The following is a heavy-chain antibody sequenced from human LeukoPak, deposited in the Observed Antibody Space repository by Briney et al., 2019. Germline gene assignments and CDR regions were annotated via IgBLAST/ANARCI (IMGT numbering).Heavy chain of an antibody. Sequence: LSLTCTVSGGSISSSSYYWGWIRQAPGKGLEWLSYISSSGSTIYYADSVKGRFTISRDNAKNSLYLQMNSLRAEDTAVYYCARDLYGDYDLDYWGQGTLVTVSS. CDR3: ARDLYGDYDLDY. V-gene: IGHV3-11*04. CDR2: ISSSGSTI. D-gene: IGHD4-17*01. J-gene: IGHJ4*02. CDR1: GGSISSSS.